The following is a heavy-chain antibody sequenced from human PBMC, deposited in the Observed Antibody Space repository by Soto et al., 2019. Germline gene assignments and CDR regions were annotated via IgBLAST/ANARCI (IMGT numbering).Heavy chain of an antibody. Sequence: PGGSLRLSCAASGFTFSSYAMSWVRQAPGKGLEWVSAISGSGGSTYYADSVKGRFTISRDNSKNTLYLQMNSLRAEDTAVYYCVRKVYYYDSSGYYCLFDYWGQGTLVTVSS. D-gene: IGHD3-22*01. CDR2: ISGSGGST. CDR1: GFTFSSYA. V-gene: IGHV3-23*01. CDR3: VRKVYYYDSSGYYCLFDY. J-gene: IGHJ4*02.